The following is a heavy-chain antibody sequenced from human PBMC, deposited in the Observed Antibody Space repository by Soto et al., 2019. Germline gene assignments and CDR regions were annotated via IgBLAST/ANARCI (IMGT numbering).Heavy chain of an antibody. CDR3: ARGPSVDKVEY. CDR1: GGSISSGDYY. CDR2: IYNSGST. D-gene: IGHD2-21*01. J-gene: IGHJ4*02. Sequence: SETLSLTCTVSGGSISSGDYYWSWIRQPPGKGLEWVGHIYNSGSTYSNPSLNSRVTISVDTSKNQFSLRLSSVTASDTAVYYCARGPSVDKVEYWGLGTLVTVSS. V-gene: IGHV4-30-4*01.